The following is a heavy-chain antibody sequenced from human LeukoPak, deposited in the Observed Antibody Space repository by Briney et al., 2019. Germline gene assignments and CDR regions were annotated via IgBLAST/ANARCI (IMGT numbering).Heavy chain of an antibody. CDR3: ARGKWYYYGSGSYVGLDY. J-gene: IGHJ4*02. CDR1: GYTFTGYA. D-gene: IGHD3-10*01. Sequence: ASVKVSCKASGYTFTGYAMNWVRQAPGQGLEWMGWINTNTGNPTYAQGFTGRFVFSLDTSVSTAYLQISSLKAEDTAVYYCARGKWYYYGSGSYVGLDYWGQGTLVTVSS. V-gene: IGHV7-4-1*02. CDR2: INTNTGNP.